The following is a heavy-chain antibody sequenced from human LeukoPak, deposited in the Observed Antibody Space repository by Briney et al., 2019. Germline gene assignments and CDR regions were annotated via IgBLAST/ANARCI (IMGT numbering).Heavy chain of an antibody. Sequence: GGSLRLSCAASGFTFSSYTINWVRQAPGKGLEWVSSISSSSVYRYYADSVKGRFTISRDNPKNSLYLQMNSLRAEDTAVYYCARRTAYSDSSGYYSTDTFDIWGQGTMVTVSS. CDR1: GFTFSSYT. CDR2: ISSSSVYR. J-gene: IGHJ3*02. V-gene: IGHV3-21*01. D-gene: IGHD3-22*01. CDR3: ARRTAYSDSSGYYSTDTFDI.